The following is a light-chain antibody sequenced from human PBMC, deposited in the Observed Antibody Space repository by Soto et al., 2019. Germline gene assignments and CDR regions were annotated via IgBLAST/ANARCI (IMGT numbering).Light chain of an antibody. Sequence: EIGLSQSPATLSVSPGERATLSCRASQSVSSNLAWYQQKPGQAPRLLIYGASTRATGIPARFSGSGSGTEFTLTISSLQSEDFAVYYCQQYTDSRTFGQGTKVDI. CDR1: QSVSSN. CDR2: GAS. V-gene: IGKV3-15*01. CDR3: QQYTDSRT. J-gene: IGKJ1*01.